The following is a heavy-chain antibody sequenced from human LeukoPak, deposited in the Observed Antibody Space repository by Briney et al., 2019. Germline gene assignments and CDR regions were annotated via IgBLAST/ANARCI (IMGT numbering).Heavy chain of an antibody. Sequence: PSETLSLTCTVSGGSLSSGDHYWSWIRQPPGKGLESIGYIYYSGSTYYNPSLKSRVTISVDTSKNQFSLKLSSVTAADTAVYYCARGVPAATLDYWGQGTLVTVSS. V-gene: IGHV4-30-4*08. CDR1: GGSLSSGDHY. CDR2: IYYSGST. J-gene: IGHJ4*02. D-gene: IGHD2-15*01. CDR3: ARGVPAATLDY.